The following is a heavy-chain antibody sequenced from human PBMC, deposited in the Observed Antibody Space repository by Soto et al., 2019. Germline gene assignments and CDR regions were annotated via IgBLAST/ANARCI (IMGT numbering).Heavy chain of an antibody. CDR2: MNPNSGNT. CDR1: GYTFTSYD. Sequence: ASVKVSCKASGYTFTSYDINWVRQATGQGLEWMGWMNPNSGNTGYEQKFQGRVTMTRNTSISTAYMELSSLRSEDTAVYYCARDSGIAAAGTSYYYYMDVWGKGTTVTVSS. V-gene: IGHV1-8*01. CDR3: ARDSGIAAAGTSYYYYMDV. D-gene: IGHD6-13*01. J-gene: IGHJ6*03.